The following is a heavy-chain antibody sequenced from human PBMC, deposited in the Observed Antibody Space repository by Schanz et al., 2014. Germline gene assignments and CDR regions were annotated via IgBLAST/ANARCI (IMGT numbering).Heavy chain of an antibody. CDR3: ARDTSYGMDV. Sequence: EVRLVESGGGLVQPGGSLRLSCEASGFAFNSYSMNWVRQVPGKGLEWLSYIATSSSTRHYADSVKGRVTISSDNAKNSVSLQMRRLRVEDTAVYYCARDTSYGMDVWGQGTTVTVSS. CDR1: GFAFNSYS. J-gene: IGHJ6*02. V-gene: IGHV3-48*01. CDR2: IATSSSTR.